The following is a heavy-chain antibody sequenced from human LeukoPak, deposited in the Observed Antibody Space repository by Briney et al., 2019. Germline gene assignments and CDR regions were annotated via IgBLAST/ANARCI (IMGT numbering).Heavy chain of an antibody. CDR2: IKQDGSEK. CDR3: ARDRVWTVLY. V-gene: IGHV3-7*01. J-gene: IGHJ4*02. D-gene: IGHD6-13*01. Sequence: GGSLRLSCAASGFTFSGYWMSWVRQAPGKGLEWVANIKQDGSEKYYVDSVKGRFTISRDNAKNPLYLQMNSLRADDTAVYYCARDRVWTVLYWGQGTLVTVSS. CDR1: GFTFSGYW.